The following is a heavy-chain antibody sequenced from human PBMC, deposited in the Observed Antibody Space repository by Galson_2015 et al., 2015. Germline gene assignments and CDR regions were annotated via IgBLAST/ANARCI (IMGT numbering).Heavy chain of an antibody. D-gene: IGHD3-3*01. CDR2: ISSTTTYR. Sequence: SLRLSCAASEFTFSSYYMSWVRQAPGKGLEWVSSISSTTTYRYYADSVKGQFSISRENDKNSLNLQMNSQGAEDTAVYYCARQILDYDFWSGYYPANFAYWGQGTLVIASS. CDR3: ARQILDYDFWSGYYPANFAY. CDR1: EFTFSSYY. J-gene: IGHJ4*02. V-gene: IGHV3-21*01.